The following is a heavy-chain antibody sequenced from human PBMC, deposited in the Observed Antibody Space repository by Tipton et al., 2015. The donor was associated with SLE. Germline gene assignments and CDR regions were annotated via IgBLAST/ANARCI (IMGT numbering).Heavy chain of an antibody. D-gene: IGHD3-10*01. Sequence: LRLSCTVSGGSISSSPYYWGWIRQPPGKGLEWIGRIYTSGSTNYNPSLKSRVTISVDTSKNQFSLKLSSVTAADTAVYYCARDRRGWYFDLWGRGTLVTVSS. J-gene: IGHJ2*01. CDR2: IYTSGST. CDR3: ARDRRGWYFDL. V-gene: IGHV4-61*02. CDR1: GGSISSSPYY.